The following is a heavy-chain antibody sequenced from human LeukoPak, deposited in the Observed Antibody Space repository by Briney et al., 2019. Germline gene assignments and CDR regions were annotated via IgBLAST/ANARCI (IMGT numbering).Heavy chain of an antibody. D-gene: IGHD2-2*01. V-gene: IGHV4-59*08. J-gene: IGHJ2*01. Sequence: SETLSLTCTVSGGSIGRYYWSWIRQPPGKGLEWIGYIYYSGGTNYNPSLKSRDTISVDTSKNQFSLKLSSVTAADTAVYYCARWSDIVVVPAAPRGWYFDLWGRGTLVTVSS. CDR3: ARWSDIVVVPAAPRGWYFDL. CDR1: GGSIGRYY. CDR2: IYYSGGT.